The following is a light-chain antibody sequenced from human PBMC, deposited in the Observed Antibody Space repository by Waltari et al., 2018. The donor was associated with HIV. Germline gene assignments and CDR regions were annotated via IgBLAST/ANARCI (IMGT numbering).Light chain of an antibody. CDR3: QQYYTLRST. Sequence: EIVLTQSPATLSLSPGERATLSCRASQSVSSYLAWYQQKPGQAPRLLIYDASNRATGIPARFSGSGSGTDFTLTISRVQADDVAIYYCQQYYTLRSTFGGGTKIEI. V-gene: IGKV3-11*01. CDR2: DAS. CDR1: QSVSSY. J-gene: IGKJ4*01.